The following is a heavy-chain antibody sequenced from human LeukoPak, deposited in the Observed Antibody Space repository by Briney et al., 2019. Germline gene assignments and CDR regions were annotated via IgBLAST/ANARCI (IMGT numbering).Heavy chain of an antibody. J-gene: IGHJ3*02. Sequence: PSQTLSLTCTVSGGSISSGDYYWSWIRQHPGKGLEWIAYIHYSGSTYYNPSLKSRVTISVDTSKNHLSLKLSSVTAADTAVYYCARWTTVTPDAFDIWGQGTMVTVSS. D-gene: IGHD4-17*01. V-gene: IGHV4-30-4*08. CDR3: ARWTTVTPDAFDI. CDR2: IHYSGST. CDR1: GGSISSGDYY.